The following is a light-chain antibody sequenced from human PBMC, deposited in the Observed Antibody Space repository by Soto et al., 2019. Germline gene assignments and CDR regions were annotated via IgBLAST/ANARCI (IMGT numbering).Light chain of an antibody. CDR3: QQYGSWT. J-gene: IGKJ1*01. CDR1: QSVSSSY. Sequence: ILVTQSPCTLSLSPGERATLSCRASQSVSSSYLAWYQQKPGQAPRLLIYGASSRATGIPDRFSGSGSGTDFTLTISRLEPEDFAVYYCQQYGSWTFGQGTKVDIK. CDR2: GAS. V-gene: IGKV3-20*01.